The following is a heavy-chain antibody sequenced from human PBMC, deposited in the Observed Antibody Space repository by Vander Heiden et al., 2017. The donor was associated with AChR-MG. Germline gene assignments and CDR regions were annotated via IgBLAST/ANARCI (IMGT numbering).Heavy chain of an antibody. V-gene: IGHV3-33*01. D-gene: IGHD3-3*01. CDR1: GFTCRRYG. Sequence: QVQLVESGGGVVQPGTSLRLSCAASGFTCRRYGRRGVRQDPGKGLGWVAVIWYDGSDKYYADSGKGRFTISRDNSKSMRYLHMNSLRAEDTAVYYCARPFRGGVIIITYFDYWGQGTLFTVSS. CDR3: ARPFRGGVIIITYFDY. CDR2: IWYDGSDK. J-gene: IGHJ4*02.